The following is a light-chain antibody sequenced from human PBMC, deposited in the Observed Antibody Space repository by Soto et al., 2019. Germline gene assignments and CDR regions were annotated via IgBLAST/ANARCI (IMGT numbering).Light chain of an antibody. V-gene: IGLV2-14*01. Sequence: QSVLTQPASVSGSPGQSITISCTGTSSDVGGYNYVSWYQQHPGKAPKLMIYEVSNRPSGVSNRFSGSKSGNTASLTISGLQAEDEADYYCSSYAGSNSVLFGGGTKLTVL. CDR3: SSYAGSNSVL. CDR2: EVS. J-gene: IGLJ2*01. CDR1: SSDVGGYNY.